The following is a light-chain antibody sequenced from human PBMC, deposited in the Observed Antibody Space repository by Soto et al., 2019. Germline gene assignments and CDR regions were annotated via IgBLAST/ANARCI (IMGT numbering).Light chain of an antibody. CDR2: GAS. CDR3: QQYYGTLPT. J-gene: IGKJ1*01. CDR1: QSVLYSSNNKNY. Sequence: DIVMTQSPDSLAVSLGERATINCKSSQSVLYSSNNKNYLAWYQQKPGQPPKLLIYGASTRESGVPDRFSGSGSVTDFTLTISSLQAGDVAVYFCQQYYGTLPTFGQGTKVEI. V-gene: IGKV4-1*01.